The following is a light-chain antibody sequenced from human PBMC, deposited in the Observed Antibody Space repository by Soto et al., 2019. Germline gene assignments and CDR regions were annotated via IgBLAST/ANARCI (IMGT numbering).Light chain of an antibody. CDR3: QQSDSFPFT. CDR1: QGISSR. CDR2: AAS. V-gene: IGKV1-12*01. Sequence: EIQMTQSPATVSASPGDRATLTCRASQGISSRLAWYQQKPAPAPRLLIYAASSLHSGVPSRFSGSGSGTDFTLTSSSLQPEDFASYCWQQSDSFPFTFGQGTRLEIK. J-gene: IGKJ5*01.